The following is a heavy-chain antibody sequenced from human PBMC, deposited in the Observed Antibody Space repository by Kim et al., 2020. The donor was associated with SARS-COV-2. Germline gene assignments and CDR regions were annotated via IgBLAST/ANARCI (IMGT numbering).Heavy chain of an antibody. J-gene: IGHJ4*02. V-gene: IGHV1-2*02. D-gene: IGHD4-4*01. Sequence: ASVKVSCRTSEYTFTDNYIHWMRQAPGQGLEWMGWIYPKNGGVRYAPKFQGRVTMTGDTSVSTVYLELSSLTSDDAAVYYCARDTGANKFEYWGQGTLVIVSS. CDR3: ARDTGANKFEY. CDR1: EYTFTDNY. CDR2: IYPKNGGV.